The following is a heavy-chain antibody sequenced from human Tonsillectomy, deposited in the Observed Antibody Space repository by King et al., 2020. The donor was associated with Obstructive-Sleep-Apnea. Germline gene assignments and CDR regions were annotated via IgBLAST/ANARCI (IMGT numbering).Heavy chain of an antibody. CDR3: ATTVVTPVFDY. J-gene: IGHJ4*02. V-gene: IGHV3-30*02. D-gene: IGHD4-23*01. CDR1: GFTFISYG. Sequence: VQLVESGGGVVQPGRSLRLSCAASGFTFISYGMHVVRQAPGKVLEMVAFIRYDGSYKYYTDAVKGRFTISRDNSKNTLYLQMNSQRAEDTAVYYCATTVVTPVFDYWGQGTLVTVSS. CDR2: IRYDGSYK.